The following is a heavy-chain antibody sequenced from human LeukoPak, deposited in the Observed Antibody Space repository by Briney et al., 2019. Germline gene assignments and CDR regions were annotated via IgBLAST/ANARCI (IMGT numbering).Heavy chain of an antibody. V-gene: IGHV3-23*01. D-gene: IGHD6-13*01. Sequence: GGSLRLSCAASGFTFNNYAMTWVRPAPGKGLEWVSAINGRGDDTYYADSVKGRFIISRDNSENNLHLQMDSLRAEDTAIYFCATDLSNSRINFWGQGTLVTVSS. J-gene: IGHJ1*01. CDR1: GFTFNNYA. CDR2: INGRGDDT. CDR3: ATDLSNSRINF.